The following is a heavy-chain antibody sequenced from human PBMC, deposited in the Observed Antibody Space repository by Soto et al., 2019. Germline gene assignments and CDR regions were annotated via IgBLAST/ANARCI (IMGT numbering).Heavy chain of an antibody. J-gene: IGHJ6*02. Sequence: PGGSLRLSCAASGFTFSSYGMHWVRQAPGKGLEWVAVIWYDGSNKYYADSVKGRFTISRDNSKNTLYLQMNSLRAEDTAVYYCARVGVEMATISDYYYYGMDVWGQGTTVTVSS. D-gene: IGHD5-12*01. CDR2: IWYDGSNK. V-gene: IGHV3-33*01. CDR3: ARVGVEMATISDYYYYGMDV. CDR1: GFTFSSYG.